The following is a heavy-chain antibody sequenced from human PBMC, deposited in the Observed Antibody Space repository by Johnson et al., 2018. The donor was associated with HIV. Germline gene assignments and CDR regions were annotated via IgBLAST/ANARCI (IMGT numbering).Heavy chain of an antibody. CDR3: AKDARPEGGSDSSGYYPDAFDI. V-gene: IGHV3-23*04. D-gene: IGHD3-22*01. CDR1: GFTFSSYA. J-gene: IGHJ3*02. Sequence: VQVVESGGGLVQPGGSLRLSCAASGFTFSSYAMSWVRQAPGKGLEWVSAISGSGGSTYYADSVKGRFTFSRDNSKNTLYLQMNSLRAEDTAVYYCAKDARPEGGSDSSGYYPDAFDIWGQGTMVTVSS. CDR2: ISGSGGST.